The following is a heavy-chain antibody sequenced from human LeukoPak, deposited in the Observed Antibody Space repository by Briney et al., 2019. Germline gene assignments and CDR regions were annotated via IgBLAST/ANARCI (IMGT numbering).Heavy chain of an antibody. V-gene: IGHV3-33*01. CDR2: IWYDGSNK. CDR1: GFTFSSYG. CDR3: ARDGEGFDY. D-gene: IGHD3-3*01. J-gene: IGHJ4*02. Sequence: GRSLRLSCAASGFTFSSYGMHWVRQAPGKGLEWVAVIWYDGSNKYYADSVKGRFTISRDNSENTLYLQMNSLRAEDTAVYYCARDGEGFDYWGQGTLVTVSS.